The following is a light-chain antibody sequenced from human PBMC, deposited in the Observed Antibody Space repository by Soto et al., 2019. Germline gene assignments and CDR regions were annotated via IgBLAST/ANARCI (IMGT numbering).Light chain of an antibody. CDR1: HNIERW. CDR2: DAS. CDR3: HQFAISTT. J-gene: IGKJ1*01. Sequence: QMTQSPSTLSASVGDSVTITCRASHNIERWMAWYQQKPGKAPSLLIFDASTLHSGVPSRFSGSGSGTDFTLTISSLQPDDFATYYCHQFAISTTFGQGTKVEVK. V-gene: IGKV1-5*01.